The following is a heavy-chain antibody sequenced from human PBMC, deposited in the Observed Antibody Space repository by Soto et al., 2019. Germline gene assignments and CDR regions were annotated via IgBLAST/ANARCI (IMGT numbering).Heavy chain of an antibody. CDR2: IYYSGST. D-gene: IGHD3-22*01. V-gene: IGHV4-39*01. J-gene: IGHJ3*02. CDR3: ARPREDYYDSSGLGDAFDI. CDR1: GGSISSSSYY. Sequence: SETLSLTCTVSGGSISSSSYYWGWIRQPPGKGLEWIGSIYYSGSTYYNPSLKSRVTISVDTSKNQFSLKLSSVTAADTAVYYCARPREDYYDSSGLGDAFDIWGQGTMVTVSS.